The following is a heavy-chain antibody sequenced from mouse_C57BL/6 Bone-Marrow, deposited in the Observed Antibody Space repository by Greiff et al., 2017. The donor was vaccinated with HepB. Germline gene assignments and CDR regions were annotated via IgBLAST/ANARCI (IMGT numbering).Heavy chain of an antibody. J-gene: IGHJ4*01. CDR3: ARPYSNYPYYYAMDY. CDR2: ISSGGSYT. V-gene: IGHV5-6*01. D-gene: IGHD2-5*01. CDR1: GFTFSSYG. Sequence: EVKLVESGGDLVKPGGSLKLSCAASGFTFSSYGMSWVRQTPDKRLEWVATISSGGSYTYYPDSVKGRFTISRDNAKNTLYLQMSSLKSEDTAMYYCARPYSNYPYYYAMDYWGQGTSVTVSS.